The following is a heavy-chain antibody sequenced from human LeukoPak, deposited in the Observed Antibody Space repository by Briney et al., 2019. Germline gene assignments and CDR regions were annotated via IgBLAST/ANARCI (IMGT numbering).Heavy chain of an antibody. V-gene: IGHV4-4*09. CDR1: GGSISSYY. D-gene: IGHD2-15*01. CDR3: ARVYCSGGSCYIDY. J-gene: IGHJ4*02. CDR2: IYTSGST. Sequence: PSETLSLTCTVSGGSISSYYWSWLRQPPGKGLEWIGYIYTSGSTNYNPSLKSRVTISVDTSKNQFSLKLSSVTAADTAVYYCARVYCSGGSCYIDYWGQGTLVTVSS.